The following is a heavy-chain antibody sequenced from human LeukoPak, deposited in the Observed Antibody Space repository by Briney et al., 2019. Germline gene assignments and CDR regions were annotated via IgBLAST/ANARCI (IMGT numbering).Heavy chain of an antibody. CDR1: GFTFSKDD. CDR2: IGVTGHT. CDR3: TKEFCGSRAACAGGSYYDF. J-gene: IGHJ2*01. V-gene: IGHV3-13*01. D-gene: IGHD2-15*01. Sequence: GGSLRLSCSASGFTFSKDDFHWVGHAPGKGLEWVAAIGVTGHTYYSVSLKARFIICREDPAHSLYLQMCSLGAGDTALYYCTKEFCGSRAACAGGSYYDFWGRGARVT.